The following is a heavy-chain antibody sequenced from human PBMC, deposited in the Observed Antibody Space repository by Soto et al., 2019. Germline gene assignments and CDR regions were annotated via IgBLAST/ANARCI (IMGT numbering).Heavy chain of an antibody. CDR1: GGSISSGDYY. Sequence: SETLSLTCTVSGGSISSGDYYWSWIRQPPGKGLEWIGYIYYSGSAYYNPSLKSRVTISVDTSKNQFSLKLSSVTAADTAVYYCARESMDTAYDYWGQGTLVTVSS. V-gene: IGHV4-30-4*01. J-gene: IGHJ4*02. D-gene: IGHD5-18*01. CDR2: IYYSGSA. CDR3: ARESMDTAYDY.